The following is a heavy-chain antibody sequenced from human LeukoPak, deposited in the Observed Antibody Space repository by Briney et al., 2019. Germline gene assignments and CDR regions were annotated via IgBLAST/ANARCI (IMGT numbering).Heavy chain of an antibody. V-gene: IGHV4-61*02. CDR3: ARVAYSTGSDI. CDR2: IYTSGST. CDR1: GNSISSGDYY. Sequence: SETLSLTCTVSGNSISSGDYYWSWIRQPAGKGLEWIGRIYTSGSTNYNPSLKSRVTISGDTSKNQFSLKLSSVTATDTAIYYCARVAYSTGSDIWGQGTMVTVSS. J-gene: IGHJ3*02. D-gene: IGHD2-8*02.